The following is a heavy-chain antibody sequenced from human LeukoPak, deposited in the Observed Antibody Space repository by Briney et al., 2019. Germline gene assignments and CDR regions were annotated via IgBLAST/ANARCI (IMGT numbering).Heavy chain of an antibody. D-gene: IGHD3-3*01. Sequence: PSETLSLTCTVSGGSISSGSYYWSWIRQPAGKGLEWIGRIYTSGSTNYNPSLKSRVTISVDTSKNQFSLKLSSVTAADTAVYYCARAFAIFGVVGDAFDIWGQGTMVTVSS. CDR2: IYTSGST. J-gene: IGHJ3*02. CDR3: ARAFAIFGVVGDAFDI. CDR1: GGSISSGSYY. V-gene: IGHV4-61*02.